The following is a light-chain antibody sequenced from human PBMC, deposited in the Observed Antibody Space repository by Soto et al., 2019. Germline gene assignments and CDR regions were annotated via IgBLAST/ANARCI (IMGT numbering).Light chain of an antibody. CDR2: GAS. J-gene: IGKJ1*01. CDR1: QSVSSGA. CDR3: QHCGGSST. V-gene: IGKV3-20*01. Sequence: EIVLTQSPGTLSLSRGERATLSCRASQSVSSGALAWYQQKPGQAPRLLIYGASTRATGISDRFSGSGYGTDFTLTISRLEPEDFAVYYCQHCGGSSTFGQGTKVDIK.